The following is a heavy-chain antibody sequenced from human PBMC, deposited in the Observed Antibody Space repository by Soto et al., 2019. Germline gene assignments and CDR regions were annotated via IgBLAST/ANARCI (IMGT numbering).Heavy chain of an antibody. CDR2: LYNAGST. Sequence: SETLSLTCTVSGGSMSRYYWSWIRQPPGKGLEWIGYLYNAGSTIYNPSLKSRVTISVDMSQNQFSLNLNYVTAADTAVYYCARDLWGYCGTDCYPLDVWGQGTTVTVSS. CDR1: GGSMSRYY. D-gene: IGHD2-21*02. J-gene: IGHJ6*02. V-gene: IGHV4-59*01. CDR3: ARDLWGYCGTDCYPLDV.